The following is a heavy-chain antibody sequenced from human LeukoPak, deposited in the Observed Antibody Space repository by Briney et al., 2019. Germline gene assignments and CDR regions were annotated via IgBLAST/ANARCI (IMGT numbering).Heavy chain of an antibody. CDR1: GFTFSSYA. V-gene: IGHV3-53*01. D-gene: IGHD2-2*01. J-gene: IGHJ3*02. Sequence: GGSLRLSCAASGFTFSSYAMSWVRQAPGKGLEWVSVIYSGGSTYYADSVKGRFTISRDNSKNTLYLQMNSLRAEDTAVYYCARDLTRDSSTSSWDAFDIWGQGTMVTVSS. CDR3: ARDLTRDSSTSSWDAFDI. CDR2: IYSGGST.